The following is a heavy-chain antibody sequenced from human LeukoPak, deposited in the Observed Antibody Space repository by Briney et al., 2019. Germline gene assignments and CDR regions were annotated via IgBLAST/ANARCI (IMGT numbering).Heavy chain of an antibody. D-gene: IGHD1-26*01. CDR1: GSRFTTYW. V-gene: IGHV5-51*01. Sequence: GESLKISRQGSGSRFTTYWIGWVGQLPGKGLEWMGIIYPSDSDTRYSPSFQGQVTISADKSISTAYLQWSSLKASDTAIYYCARLYGRNFDYWGQGTLVTVSS. J-gene: IGHJ4*02. CDR2: IYPSDSDT. CDR3: ARLYGRNFDY.